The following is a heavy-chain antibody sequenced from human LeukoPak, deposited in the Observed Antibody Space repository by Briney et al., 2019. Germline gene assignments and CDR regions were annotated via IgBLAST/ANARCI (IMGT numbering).Heavy chain of an antibody. V-gene: IGHV1-69*05. CDR2: IIPIFGTA. CDR3: VRGSFYCSSTSCYTREDYYYMDV. CDR1: GGTFSSYA. J-gene: IGHJ6*03. Sequence: GSSVKVSCKASGGTFSSYAISWVRQAPGQGLEWMGGIIPIFGTANYAQKIQGRVTITTDESTSTAYMELSSLRSEDTAVYYCVRGSFYCSSTSCYTREDYYYMDVWGKGTTVTVSS. D-gene: IGHD2-2*02.